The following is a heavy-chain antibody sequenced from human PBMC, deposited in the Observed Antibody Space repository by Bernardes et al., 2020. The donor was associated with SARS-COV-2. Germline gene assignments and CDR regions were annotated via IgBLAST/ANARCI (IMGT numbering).Heavy chain of an antibody. CDR1: GGSLSGFY. CDR2: INHSGNT. J-gene: IGHJ4*02. V-gene: IGHV4-34*01. Sequence: SETLSLTCTVSGGSLSGFYWSWIRQPPGKGLEWIAEINHSGNTNFNPSLESRVAMSVDKSKNQFSLKLTFLSAADTAVYYCARGMGYSDYWGQGTLVTVSS. D-gene: IGHD6-13*01. CDR3: ARGMGYSDY.